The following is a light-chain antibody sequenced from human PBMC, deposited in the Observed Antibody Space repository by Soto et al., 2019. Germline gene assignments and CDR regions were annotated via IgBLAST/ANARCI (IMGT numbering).Light chain of an antibody. V-gene: IGKV1-27*01. CDR3: QKYNSAPRT. CDR2: AAS. J-gene: IGKJ1*01. CDR1: QGISNY. Sequence: EIQMTQSPSTLSASLGDRVTITCRASQGISNYLAWYQQKPGKVPKLLIYAASTLQSGVPARFSGSGSGTDFTLTISSLQPEDVATYYCQKYNSAPRTFGQGTKVDI.